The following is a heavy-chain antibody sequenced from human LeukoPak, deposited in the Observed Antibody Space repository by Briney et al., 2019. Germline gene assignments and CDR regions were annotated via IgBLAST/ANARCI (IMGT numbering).Heavy chain of an antibody. Sequence: SETLSLTCAVHGGSLSGFYWSWIRQPPGKGLEWIGEINHSGTTNYNPSLKSRVTISVDTSKNQVSLDLASVTAADTAVYYCARASSFDKITRWNPAYFGPWGPGSLVTVAS. V-gene: IGHV4-34*01. D-gene: IGHD1-1*01. CDR1: GGSLSGFY. CDR2: INHSGTT. CDR3: ARASSFDKITRWNPAYFGP. J-gene: IGHJ5*02.